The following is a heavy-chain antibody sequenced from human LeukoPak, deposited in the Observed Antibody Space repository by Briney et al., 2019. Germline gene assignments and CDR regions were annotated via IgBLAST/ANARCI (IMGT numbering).Heavy chain of an antibody. CDR1: GFTFDDYA. Sequence: PGGSLRLSCAASGFTFDDYAMHWVRQAPGKGREGGSGISWNSGSIVYADSVKGRFTISRDNAKNSLYLQMNSLRAEDTALYYCAKDKWELPLGPFDYWGQGTLVTVS. V-gene: IGHV3-9*01. D-gene: IGHD1-26*01. CDR3: AKDKWELPLGPFDY. J-gene: IGHJ4*02. CDR2: ISWNSGSI.